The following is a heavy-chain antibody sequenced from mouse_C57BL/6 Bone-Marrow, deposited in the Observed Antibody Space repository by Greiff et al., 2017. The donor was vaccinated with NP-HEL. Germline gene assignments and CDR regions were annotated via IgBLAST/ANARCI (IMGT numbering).Heavy chain of an antibody. D-gene: IGHD1-1*01. CDR3: ASMGPIACGSSFYAMDY. CDR2: ISNLAYSI. V-gene: IGHV5-15*01. CDR1: GFTFSDYG. Sequence: EVQVVESGGGLVQPGGSLKLSCAASGFTFSDYGMAWVRQAPRKGPEWVAFISNLAYSIYYADTVTGRFTISRENAKNTLYLEMSSLRSEDTAMYYCASMGPIACGSSFYAMDYWGQGTSVTVSS. J-gene: IGHJ4*01.